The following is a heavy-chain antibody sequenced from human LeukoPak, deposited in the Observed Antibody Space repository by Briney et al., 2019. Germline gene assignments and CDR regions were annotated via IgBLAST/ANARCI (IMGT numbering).Heavy chain of an antibody. V-gene: IGHV1-69*04. CDR3: AGEDGYISPGDY. D-gene: IGHD5-24*01. CDR2: IIPIFGIA. J-gene: IGHJ4*02. CDR1: GGTFSSYA. Sequence: SVKVSCKASGGTFSSYAISWVRQAPGQGLEWMGRIIPIFGIANYAQKFQGRVTITADKSTSTDYMELSSLRSEDTAVYYCAGEDGYISPGDYWGQGTLVTVSS.